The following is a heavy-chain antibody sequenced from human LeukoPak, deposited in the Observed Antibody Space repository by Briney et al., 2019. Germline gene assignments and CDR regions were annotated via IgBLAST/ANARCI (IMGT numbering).Heavy chain of an antibody. J-gene: IGHJ6*03. Sequence: GGSLRLSCAASGFTFSDYSMNWVRQAPGKGLEWVARVKSKSAGETTDYAAPVKGRFTISRDNVKNSLYLQMNSLRAEDTAVYYCARVGVATIGYYYYYMDVWGKGTTVTVSS. CDR2: VKSKSAGETT. CDR1: GFTFSDYS. CDR3: ARVGVATIGYYYYYMDV. D-gene: IGHD5-12*01. V-gene: IGHV3-15*01.